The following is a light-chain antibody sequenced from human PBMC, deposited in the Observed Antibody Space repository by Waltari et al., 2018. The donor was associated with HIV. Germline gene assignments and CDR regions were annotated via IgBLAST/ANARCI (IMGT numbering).Light chain of an antibody. CDR3: QQRSNWPPEIT. Sequence: EIVLTQSPATLSSSPGERATLSCRASQSVNTYLAWYQQKPGQAPRLLIYDAANRATGIPARFSGSGSGTDFTLTISSLEPEDFAVYYCQQRSNWPPEITFGQGTRLEIK. V-gene: IGKV3-11*01. CDR2: DAA. CDR1: QSVNTY. J-gene: IGKJ5*01.